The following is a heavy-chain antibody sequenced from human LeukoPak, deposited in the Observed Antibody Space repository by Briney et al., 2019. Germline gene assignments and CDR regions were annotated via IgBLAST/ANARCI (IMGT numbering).Heavy chain of an antibody. CDR1: GYTFTSYG. CDR3: ATGTIRRPVVPAAKNYYYYYYMDV. D-gene: IGHD2-2*01. J-gene: IGHJ6*03. V-gene: IGHV1-18*01. CDR2: ISAYNGNT. Sequence: ASVKLSCTASGYTFTSYGSNWVRQAPGQGLEWMGWISAYNGNTNYTQKLQGRVSMTTDTSTSTAYMELRSLRSDDPAVYYCATGTIRRPVVPAAKNYYYYYYMDVWGKGTTVTISS.